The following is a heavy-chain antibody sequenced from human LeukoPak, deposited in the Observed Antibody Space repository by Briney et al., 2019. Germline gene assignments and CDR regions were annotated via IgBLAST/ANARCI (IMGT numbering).Heavy chain of an antibody. J-gene: IGHJ6*03. D-gene: IGHD2-15*01. CDR1: GFTFSSYA. CDR2: ISGSGGST. V-gene: IGHV3-20*04. CDR3: ARHSSLGYYYYYMDV. Sequence: GGSLRLSCAASGFTFSSYAMSWVRQAPGKGLEWGSAISGSGGSTGYADSVKGRFTISRDNAKNSLYLQMNSLRAEDTALYYCARHSSLGYYYYYMDVWGKGTTVTVSS.